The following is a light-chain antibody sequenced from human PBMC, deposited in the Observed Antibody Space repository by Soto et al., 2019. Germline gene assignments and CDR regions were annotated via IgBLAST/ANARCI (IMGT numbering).Light chain of an antibody. V-gene: IGKV3-11*01. CDR3: QQGTDWPPGT. CDR1: QSVSTF. Sequence: IVMTQSPATLSVSPGERATLSCRASQSVSTFLAWYQHKPGQAPRLLIYDASNRATGIPDRFRGGGSGTDFTLTISSLEPEDFALYYCQQGTDWPPGTFGQGTKVDIK. J-gene: IGKJ1*01. CDR2: DAS.